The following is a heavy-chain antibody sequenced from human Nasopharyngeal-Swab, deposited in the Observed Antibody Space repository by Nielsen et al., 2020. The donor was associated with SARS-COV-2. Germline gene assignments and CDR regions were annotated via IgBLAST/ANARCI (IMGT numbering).Heavy chain of an antibody. D-gene: IGHD1-26*01. J-gene: IGHJ4*02. CDR2: ISSSSSTS. Sequence: GGSLRLSCAASGLTISSNGMNWVRQAPGKGLEWVAYISSSSSTSYYADSVKGRFTISRDNPKNSLYLQMNSLRDEDTAVYYCARDVGIVGATLDNWGRGTLVTVSS. CDR3: ARDVGIVGATLDN. CDR1: GLTISSNG. V-gene: IGHV3-48*02.